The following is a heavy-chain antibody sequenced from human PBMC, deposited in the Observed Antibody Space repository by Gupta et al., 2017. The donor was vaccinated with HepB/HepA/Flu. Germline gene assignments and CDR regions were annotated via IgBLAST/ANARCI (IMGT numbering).Heavy chain of an antibody. V-gene: IGHV3-21*06. CDR2: ISSTSSYI. CDR3: TRGRYYGSGTRAYYYMDV. Sequence: EVQLVESGGGLVKPGGSLRLYCAASEFNFKNSTMHWVRQAPGKGLDWVSSISSTSSYIYYVDSVKGRFTISRDNARNSLYLQMNSLRVEDTATYFCTRGRYYGSGTRAYYYMDVWGKGTTVIVSS. CDR1: EFNFKNST. D-gene: IGHD3-10*01. J-gene: IGHJ6*03.